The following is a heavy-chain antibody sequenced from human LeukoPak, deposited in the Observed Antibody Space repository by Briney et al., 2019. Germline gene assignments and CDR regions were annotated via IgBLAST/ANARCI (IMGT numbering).Heavy chain of an antibody. CDR3: TVNTYYYDSSGYYYFDY. CDR2: IYPGDSDT. Sequence: GESLKISWKGSGYSFTSYWIGWVRQMPGKGLEWMGIIYPGDSDTRYSPSFQGQVTISADKSISTAYLQWSSLKASDTAMYYCTVNTYYYDSSGYYYFDYWGQGTLVTVSS. CDR1: GYSFTSYW. D-gene: IGHD3-22*01. J-gene: IGHJ4*02. V-gene: IGHV5-51*01.